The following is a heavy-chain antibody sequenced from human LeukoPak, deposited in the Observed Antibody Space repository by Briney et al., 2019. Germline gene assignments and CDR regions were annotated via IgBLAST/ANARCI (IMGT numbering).Heavy chain of an antibody. CDR2: IKQNGSEK. J-gene: IGHJ4*02. V-gene: IGHV3-7*01. D-gene: IGHD5-24*01. CDR3: ARVDRWLQFIDY. CDR1: GFTFSSHS. Sequence: GGSLRLSCAASGFTFSSHSMSWVRQAPGKGLEWVANIKQNGSEKYYVDSVKGRFTISRDNAKNSLYLQMNSLRAEDTAVYYCARVDRWLQFIDYLGQGTLVTVSS.